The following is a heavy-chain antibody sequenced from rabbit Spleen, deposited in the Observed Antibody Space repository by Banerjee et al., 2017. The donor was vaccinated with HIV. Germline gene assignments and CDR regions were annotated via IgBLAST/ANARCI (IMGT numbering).Heavy chain of an antibody. J-gene: IGHJ6*01. Sequence: QSLEESGGDLVKPGASLTLTCTASGVSFSSSSYMCWVRQAPGKGLEWIACIDSGSSGFTYFASWASGRFTISKTSSTTVTLQMTSLTAADTATYFCARDSGSSFSSYGMDLWGPGTLVTVS. D-gene: IGHD8-1*01. V-gene: IGHV1S40*01. CDR2: IDSGSSGFT. CDR3: ARDSGSSFSSYGMDL. CDR1: GVSFSSSSY.